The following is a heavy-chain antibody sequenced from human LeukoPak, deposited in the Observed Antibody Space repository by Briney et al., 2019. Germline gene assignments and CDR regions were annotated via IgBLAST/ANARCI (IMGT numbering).Heavy chain of an antibody. CDR2: ISAYSGNT. J-gene: IGHJ6*03. V-gene: IGHV1-18*01. D-gene: IGHD5-12*01. CDR3: ARRRGGYSGYDFAYYYMDV. CDR1: GYTFTSYG. Sequence: GASVKVSCKASGYTFTSYGISWVRQAPGQGLEWMGWISAYSGNTDYAQKLQGRVTMTTDTSTNTAYMELRSLRSDDTAVYYCARRRGGYSGYDFAYYYMDVWAKGPRSPSP.